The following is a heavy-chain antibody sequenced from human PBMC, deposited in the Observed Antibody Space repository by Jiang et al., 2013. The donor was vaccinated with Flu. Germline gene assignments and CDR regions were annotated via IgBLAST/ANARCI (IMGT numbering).Heavy chain of an antibody. V-gene: IGHV1-8*01. CDR1: GYTFTSYD. D-gene: IGHD5-18*01. Sequence: GAEVKKPGASVKVSCKASGYTFTSYDINWVRQATGQGLEWMGWMNPNSGNTGYPQKFQGRVTMTRNTSISTAYMELSSLRSEDTAVYYCARASLARGYSYVWFDPWGQGTLVTVSS. CDR2: MNPNSGNT. CDR3: ARASLARGYSYVWFDP. J-gene: IGHJ5*02.